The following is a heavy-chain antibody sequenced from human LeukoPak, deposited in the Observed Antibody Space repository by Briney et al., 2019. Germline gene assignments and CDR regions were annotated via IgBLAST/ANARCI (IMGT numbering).Heavy chain of an antibody. V-gene: IGHV5-10-1*04. Sequence: GESLKISFKGSGYSFTSYWISWVRQMPGKGLEWMGRIDPSDSYTNYSPSFQGQVTISADKSITTAYLQWSSLKASDTAMYYCARVPFGDYAPDYWGQGTLVTVSS. CDR3: ARVPFGDYAPDY. CDR2: IDPSDSYT. D-gene: IGHD4-17*01. J-gene: IGHJ4*02. CDR1: GYSFTSYW.